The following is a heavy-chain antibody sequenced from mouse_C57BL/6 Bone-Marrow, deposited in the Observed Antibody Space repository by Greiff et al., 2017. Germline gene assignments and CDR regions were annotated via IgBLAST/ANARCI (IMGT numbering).Heavy chain of an antibody. V-gene: IGHV14-3*01. CDR3: ARRYYGSTLYWYFDV. D-gene: IGHD1-1*01. CDR2: IDPANGNT. Sequence: VQLKESVAELVRPGASVKLSCTASGFNIKNTYMHWVKQRPEQGLEWIGRIDPANGNTKYAPKFQGKATITADTSSNTAYLQLSSLTSEDTAIYYCARRYYGSTLYWYFDVWGTGTTVTGSS. CDR1: GFNIKNTY. J-gene: IGHJ1*03.